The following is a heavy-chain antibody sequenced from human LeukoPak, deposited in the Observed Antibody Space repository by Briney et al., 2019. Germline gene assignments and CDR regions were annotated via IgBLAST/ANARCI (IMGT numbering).Heavy chain of an antibody. CDR1: GGSISSSSYY. D-gene: IGHD1-26*01. Sequence: SETLSLTCTVSGGSISSSSYYWGWIRQPPGKGLEWIGSIYYSGSTYYNPSLKSRVTISVDTSKNQFSLKLSSVTAADTAVYYCARGAVGATPYNWFDPWGQGTLVTVSS. CDR2: IYYSGST. V-gene: IGHV4-39*07. J-gene: IGHJ5*02. CDR3: ARGAVGATPYNWFDP.